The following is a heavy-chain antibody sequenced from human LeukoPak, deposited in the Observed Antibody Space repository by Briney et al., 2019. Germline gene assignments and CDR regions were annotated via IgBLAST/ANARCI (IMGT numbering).Heavy chain of an antibody. CDR3: ARDMSTAVTPISYAFDV. CDR1: ENTFTNYY. Sequence: ASVKVSCKASENTFTNYYMHWVRQVPGQGLEWLGIINPNGGRTAYAQNFQGRVSMTRDTSTTTVYMELSSLRSDDTAVYYCARDMSTAVTPISYAFDVWGQGTMVTVSS. J-gene: IGHJ3*01. CDR2: INPNGGRT. D-gene: IGHD4-23*01. V-gene: IGHV1-46*01.